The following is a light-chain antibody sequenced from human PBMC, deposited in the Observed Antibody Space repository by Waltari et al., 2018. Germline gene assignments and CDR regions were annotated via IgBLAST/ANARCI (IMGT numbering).Light chain of an antibody. CDR3: LQYSNWYRT. CDR2: DAS. CDR1: QRITTN. Sequence: IVMTQSPATLSVSPGETATPSCRANQRITTNLAWFQQKPGQALRLLPYDASSRATGIPDRFSGGGSGTDFTLTISSLQSADFAVYYCLQYSNWYRTFGPGTKVEIK. J-gene: IGKJ1*01. V-gene: IGKV3-15*01.